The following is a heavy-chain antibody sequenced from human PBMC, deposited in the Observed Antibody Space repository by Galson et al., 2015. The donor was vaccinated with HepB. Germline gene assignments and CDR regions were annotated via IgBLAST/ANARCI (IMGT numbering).Heavy chain of an antibody. J-gene: IGHJ3*02. CDR1: GFTFSSYW. Sequence: SLRLSCAASGFTFSSYWMSWVRQAPGKGLEWVANIKQDGSEKYYVDSVKGRFTISRDNAKNSLYLQMNSLRAEDTAVYYCASDSSGYPDAFDIWGQGTMVTVSS. V-gene: IGHV3-7*03. CDR2: IKQDGSEK. CDR3: ASDSSGYPDAFDI. D-gene: IGHD3-22*01.